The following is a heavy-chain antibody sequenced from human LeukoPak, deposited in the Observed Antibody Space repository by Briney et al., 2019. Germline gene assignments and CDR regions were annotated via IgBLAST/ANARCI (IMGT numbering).Heavy chain of an antibody. Sequence: GGSLRLSCAASGFTFSSYAMSWVRQAPGKGLEWVSAISGSGGSTYYADSVKGRFTISRDNSKNTLYLQMNSLIAEDTAVYYCAKDRGSWYSTIRSSGNYWGQGTLVTVSA. CDR3: AKDRGSWYSTIRSSGNY. D-gene: IGHD6-13*01. J-gene: IGHJ4*02. CDR1: GFTFSSYA. CDR2: ISGSGGST. V-gene: IGHV3-23*01.